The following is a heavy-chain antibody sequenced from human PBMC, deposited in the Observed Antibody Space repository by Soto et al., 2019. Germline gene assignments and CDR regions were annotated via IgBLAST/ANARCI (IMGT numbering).Heavy chain of an antibody. CDR1: GFTPTTTP. CDR3: ATSLRSLDD. J-gene: IGHJ4*01. CDR2: ISGTASRT. V-gene: IGHV3-23*01. Sequence: GGSLRLSCAGSGFTPTTTPLSWVRQPPGKGLEWVTTISGTASRTYYVDSVKGRFFISRDNSKNTVTLQMQNLTLDDTAVYYYATSLRSLDDWGQGTRVTVSS.